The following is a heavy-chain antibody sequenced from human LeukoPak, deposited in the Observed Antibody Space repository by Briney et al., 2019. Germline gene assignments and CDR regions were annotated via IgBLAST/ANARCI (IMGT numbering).Heavy chain of an antibody. J-gene: IGHJ6*02. CDR3: ARRSSSSWYGAYYYYGMDV. D-gene: IGHD6-13*01. CDR2: INHSGST. CDR1: GGSFSGYY. Sequence: PSETLSLTCAVYGGSFSGYYWRWIRQPPGKGLEWTGEINHSGSTNYNPSLKSRVTISVDTSKNQFSLKLSSVTAADTAVYYCARRSSSSWYGAYYYYGMDVWGQGTTVTVSS. V-gene: IGHV4-34*01.